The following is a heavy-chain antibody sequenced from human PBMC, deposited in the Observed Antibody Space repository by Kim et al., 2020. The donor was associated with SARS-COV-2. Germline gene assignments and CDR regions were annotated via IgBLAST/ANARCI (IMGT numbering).Heavy chain of an antibody. J-gene: IGHJ6*02. D-gene: IGHD1-26*01. CDR3: ARGTATGHYYYYGLDV. V-gene: IGHV3-7*04. Sequence: SVKGRFTNFRDNAKNSLYLQMNSLRAEDTAVYYCARGTATGHYYYYGLDVWGQGTTVTVSS.